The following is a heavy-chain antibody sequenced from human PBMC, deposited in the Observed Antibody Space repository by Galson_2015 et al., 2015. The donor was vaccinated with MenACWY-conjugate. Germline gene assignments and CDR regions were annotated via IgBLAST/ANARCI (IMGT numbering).Heavy chain of an antibody. CDR3: ARDSSSSRSFDY. D-gene: IGHD6-13*01. CDR1: GFTLGDNH. V-gene: IGHV3-11*06. Sequence: SLRLSCAASGFTLGDNHMSWIRQAPGKGLEWVSYITSSGSYIKYADSVKGRFTISRDNAKNSLYLQINSLRAEDTAVYYCARDSSSSRSFDYRVQGTLVTVSS. J-gene: IGHJ4*02. CDR2: ITSSGSYI.